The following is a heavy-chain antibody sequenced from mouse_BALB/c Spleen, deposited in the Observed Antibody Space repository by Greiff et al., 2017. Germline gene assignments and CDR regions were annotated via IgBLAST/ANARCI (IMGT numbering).Heavy chain of an antibody. Sequence: EVHLVESGGGLVKPGGSLKLSCAASGFTFSSYAMSWVRQTPEKRLEWVASISSGGSTYYPDSVKGRFTISRDNARNILYLQMSSLRSEDTAMYYCARITTVVGYYYAMDYWGQGTSVTVSS. J-gene: IGHJ4*01. V-gene: IGHV5-6-5*01. CDR1: GFTFSSYA. CDR2: ISSGGST. D-gene: IGHD1-1*01. CDR3: ARITTVVGYYYAMDY.